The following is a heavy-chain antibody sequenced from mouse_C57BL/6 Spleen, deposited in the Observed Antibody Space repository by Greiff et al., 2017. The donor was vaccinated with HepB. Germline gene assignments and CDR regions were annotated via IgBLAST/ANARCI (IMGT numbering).Heavy chain of an antibody. CDR2: ISSGGDYI. CDR3: TRDYGSRRYFDV. Sequence: EVQVVESGEGLVKPGGSLKLSCAASGFTFSSYAMSWVRQTPEKRLEWVAYISSGGDYIYYADTVKGRFTISRDNARNTLYLQMSSLKSEDTAMYYCTRDYGSRRYFDVWGTGTTVTVSS. V-gene: IGHV5-9-1*02. CDR1: GFTFSSYA. D-gene: IGHD1-1*01. J-gene: IGHJ1*03.